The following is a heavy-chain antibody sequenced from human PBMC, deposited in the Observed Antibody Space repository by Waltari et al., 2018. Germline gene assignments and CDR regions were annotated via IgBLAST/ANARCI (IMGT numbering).Heavy chain of an antibody. CDR1: GFTFSSYS. D-gene: IGHD3-3*01. Sequence: EVQLVESGGGLVQPGGSLRLSCAASGFTFSSYSMNWVRQAPGQGLEGVSYISSSSSTIYYADSVKGRFTISRDNAKNSLYLQMNSLRAEDTAVYYCAISTDYDFWSGYSGPFDYWGQGTLVTVSS. J-gene: IGHJ4*02. CDR3: AISTDYDFWSGYSGPFDY. V-gene: IGHV3-48*01. CDR2: ISSSSSTI.